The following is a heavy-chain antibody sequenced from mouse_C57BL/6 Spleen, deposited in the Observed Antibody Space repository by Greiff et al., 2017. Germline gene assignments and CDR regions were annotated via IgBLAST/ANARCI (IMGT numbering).Heavy chain of an antibody. CDR2: ISSGGSYT. Sequence: EVHLVESGGDLVKPGGSLKLSCAASGFTFSSYGMSWVRQTPDKRLEWVATISSGGSYTYYPDSVKGRFTISRDNAKNTLYLQMSSLKSEDTAMYYCSRPTYYGSSYGFAYWGPGTTLTVSS. V-gene: IGHV5-6*01. CDR1: GFTFSSYG. D-gene: IGHD1-1*01. J-gene: IGHJ2*01. CDR3: SRPTYYGSSYGFAY.